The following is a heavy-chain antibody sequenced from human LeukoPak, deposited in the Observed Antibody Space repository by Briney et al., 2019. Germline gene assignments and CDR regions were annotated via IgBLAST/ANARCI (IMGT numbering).Heavy chain of an antibody. D-gene: IGHD6-25*01. CDR2: IYHSGST. J-gene: IGHJ4*02. CDR1: GGSISSGGYS. CDR3: ARVAALRLYYFDY. V-gene: IGHV4-30-2*01. Sequence: PSETLSLTCAVSGGSISSGGYSWSWIRQPPGKGLEWIGYIYHSGSTYYNPSLKSRVTISVDRSKNQFSLKLSSVTAADTAVYYCARVAALRLYYFDYWGQGTLVTVSS.